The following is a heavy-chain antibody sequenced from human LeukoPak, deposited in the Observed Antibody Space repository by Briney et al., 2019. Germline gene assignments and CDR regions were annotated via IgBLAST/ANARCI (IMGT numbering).Heavy chain of an antibody. V-gene: IGHV1-69*04. CDR2: IIPILGIA. CDR3: ARDREYQLLSTNYYYYYGMDV. Sequence: GASVKVSCKASGGTFSSYAISWVRQAPGQGLEWMGRIIPILGIANYAQKFQGRVTITADKSTSTAYMELSSLRSEDTAVYYCARDREYQLLSTNYYYYYGMDVWRQGTTVTVSS. CDR1: GGTFSSYA. J-gene: IGHJ6*02. D-gene: IGHD2-2*01.